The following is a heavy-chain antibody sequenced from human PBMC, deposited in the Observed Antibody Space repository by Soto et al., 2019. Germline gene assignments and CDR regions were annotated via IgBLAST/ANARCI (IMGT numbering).Heavy chain of an antibody. V-gene: IGHV1-69*13. D-gene: IGHD6-19*01. CDR3: ARVTQIAVAGKNYYYGMDV. Sequence: ASVKVSCKASGGTFSSYAISWVRQAPGQGLEWMGGIIPIFGTANYAQKFQGRVTITADESTSTAYMELSSLRSEDTAVYYCARVTQIAVAGKNYYYGMDVWGQGTTVTVS. CDR2: IIPIFGTA. J-gene: IGHJ6*02. CDR1: GGTFSSYA.